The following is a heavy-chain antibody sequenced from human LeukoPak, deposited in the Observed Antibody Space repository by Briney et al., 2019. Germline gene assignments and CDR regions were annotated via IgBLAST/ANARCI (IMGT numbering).Heavy chain of an antibody. D-gene: IGHD3-10*01. CDR3: ARGGPPYGSGSDY. Sequence: ASVTVSCTASGYTFTSYYMHWVRQAPGKGLEWMGIINPSGGSTIYAEKFQGRVTMTRHTSMSTVYMELSSLRSEDTAVYYFARGGPPYGSGSDYWGQGTLVTVSS. J-gene: IGHJ4*02. CDR1: GYTFTSYY. CDR2: INPSGGST. V-gene: IGHV1-46*01.